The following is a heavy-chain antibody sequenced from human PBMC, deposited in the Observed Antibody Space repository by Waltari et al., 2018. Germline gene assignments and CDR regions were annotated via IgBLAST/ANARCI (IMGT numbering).Heavy chain of an antibody. Sequence: QVQLQESGPGLVKPSETLSLTCTVSGGSISSYYWSWIRQPAGKGLEWIGRIYTSGSTNYNPSLKSRVTMSVDTSKNQFSLKLSSVTAADTAVYYCARGVGATGKYYYYYYYYMDVWGKGTTVTVSS. CDR3: ARGVGATGKYYYYYYYYMDV. CDR2: IYTSGST. J-gene: IGHJ6*03. D-gene: IGHD1-26*01. CDR1: GGSISSYY. V-gene: IGHV4-4*07.